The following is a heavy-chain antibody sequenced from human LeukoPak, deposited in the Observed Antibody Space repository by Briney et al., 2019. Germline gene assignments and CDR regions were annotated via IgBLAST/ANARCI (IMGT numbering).Heavy chain of an antibody. V-gene: IGHV4-34*01. CDR2: VNHSGST. CDR3: ARAKRGYSSSWTLTYYFDH. CDR1: GGSFSDYY. J-gene: IGHJ4*02. D-gene: IGHD6-13*01. Sequence: SETLSLTCAVYGGSFSDYYWNWIRQPPGKGLEWIGEVNHSGSTNYNPSLKSRVTISVDTFKNQFSLRLTSVTAADTAVFYCARAKRGYSSSWTLTYYFDHWGRGTLSPCPQ.